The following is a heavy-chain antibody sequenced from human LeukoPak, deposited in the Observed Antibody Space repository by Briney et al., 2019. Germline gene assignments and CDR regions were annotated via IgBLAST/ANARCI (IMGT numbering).Heavy chain of an antibody. D-gene: IGHD6-6*01. V-gene: IGHV4-31*03. Sequence: PSETLSLTCTVSGGSISTGGLYWSWIRQRPGKGLEWIGYIYYSGTTYYNPSLKSRVTISVDTSKNQFSLRLHSVTAADTAIYYCATFITAPRTFDVWGQGTMVTVSS. J-gene: IGHJ3*01. CDR2: IYYSGTT. CDR3: ATFITAPRTFDV. CDR1: GGSISTGGLY.